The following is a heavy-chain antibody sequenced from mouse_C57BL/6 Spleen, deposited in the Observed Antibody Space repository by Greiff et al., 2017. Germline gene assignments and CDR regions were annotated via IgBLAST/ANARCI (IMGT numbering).Heavy chain of an antibody. CDR2: IDPSDSET. Sequence: QVKLQQSGAELVRPGSSVKLSCKASGYTFTSYWMHWVQQRPIQGLEWIGNIDPSDSETHYNQKFKDKARLTVDKSSSTAYMQLISLTSEDSAVYYCARGGYSSGPFDYWGQGTTLTVSS. J-gene: IGHJ2*01. D-gene: IGHD3-2*02. CDR1: GYTFTSYW. CDR3: ARGGYSSGPFDY. V-gene: IGHV1-52*01.